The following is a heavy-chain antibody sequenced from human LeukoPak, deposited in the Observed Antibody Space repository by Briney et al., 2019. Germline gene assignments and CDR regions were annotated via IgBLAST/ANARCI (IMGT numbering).Heavy chain of an antibody. V-gene: IGHV3-9*01. CDR1: GFTFDDYA. CDR3: AKDIRIAAAGGFDY. Sequence: PGGSLRLSCAASGFTFDDYAMHWVRQAPGKGLEWVSGISWNSGSIGYADSVKGRFTISRDNAKNSLYLQMNSLRAEDTALYYCAKDIRIAAAGGFDYWGQGTLVTVSS. CDR2: ISWNSGSI. J-gene: IGHJ4*02. D-gene: IGHD6-13*01.